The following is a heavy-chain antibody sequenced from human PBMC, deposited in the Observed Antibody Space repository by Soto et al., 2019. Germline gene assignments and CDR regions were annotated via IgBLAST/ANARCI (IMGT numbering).Heavy chain of an antibody. CDR2: IYYSGGT. V-gene: IGHV4-61*08. CDR1: GAALSSGGYF. Sequence: GTLSLTCAVSGAALSSGGYFYTWVRQPPGKGLERLGYIYYSGGTNYNPSLKSRVTISLDKSNSQFSLRLISVTAADTAVYYCTREQSDDNYFDPWGQGTLVTVSS. CDR3: TREQSDDNYFDP. D-gene: IGHD6-19*01. J-gene: IGHJ5*02.